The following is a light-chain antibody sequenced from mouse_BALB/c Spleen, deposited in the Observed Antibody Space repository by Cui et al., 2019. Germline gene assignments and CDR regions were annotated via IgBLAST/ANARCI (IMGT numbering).Light chain of an antibody. Sequence: QIVLSQPQAIPHVSPGEKVTVTCRASSSIGYVHWYQQKPGASPKPWIYATSNLASAIPARFSGSGSGTSYSLTISRVEAEDAATYYCQQWSSNPLTFGAGTKLELK. J-gene: IGKJ5*01. CDR2: ATS. CDR1: SSIGY. CDR3: QQWSSNPLT. V-gene: IGKV4-72*01.